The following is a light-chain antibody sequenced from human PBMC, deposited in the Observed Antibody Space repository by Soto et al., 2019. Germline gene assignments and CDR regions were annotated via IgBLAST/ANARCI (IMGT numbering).Light chain of an antibody. V-gene: IGLV1-44*01. CDR3: AAWDDSLNGRNWV. Sequence: QSVLTQPLSASGTPGQRVTIFCSGSRSSTGSNSVSWYQQVPGAAPKLLIHNNNERPSGVPDRFSGSKSGTSASLAISGLQSEDEANYYCAAWDDSLNGRNWVFGGGTKLTVL. CDR2: NNN. J-gene: IGLJ3*02. CDR1: RSSTGSNS.